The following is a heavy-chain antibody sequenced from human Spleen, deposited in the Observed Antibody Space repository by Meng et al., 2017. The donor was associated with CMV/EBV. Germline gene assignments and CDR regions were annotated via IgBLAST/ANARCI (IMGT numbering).Heavy chain of an antibody. Sequence: ASVKVSCETSGYSFNAYNIHWVRQAPGQGLEWMGWINPNSGGANYAQQFQGRVTMTRDTSISTASVELNGLRSDDTAVYFCARGGGAAYFDYWGPGTLVTVSS. J-gene: IGHJ4*02. CDR1: GYSFNAYN. CDR3: ARGGGAAYFDY. V-gene: IGHV1-2*02. D-gene: IGHD2-21*01. CDR2: INPNSGGA.